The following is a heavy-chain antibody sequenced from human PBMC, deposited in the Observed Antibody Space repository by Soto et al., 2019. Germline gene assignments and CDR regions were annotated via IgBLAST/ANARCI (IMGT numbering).Heavy chain of an antibody. Sequence: SETVSLTCAVYGGSFSGYYWSWIRQPPGKGLEWIGEINHSGSTNYNPSLKSLVTLSVDTSKNQFSLKLSSVTAADTAVYYCARAVGRDIVVVPAALPDYWGQGTLVTVSS. V-gene: IGHV4-34*01. CDR1: GGSFSGYY. J-gene: IGHJ4*02. CDR2: INHSGST. D-gene: IGHD2-2*01. CDR3: ARAVGRDIVVVPAALPDY.